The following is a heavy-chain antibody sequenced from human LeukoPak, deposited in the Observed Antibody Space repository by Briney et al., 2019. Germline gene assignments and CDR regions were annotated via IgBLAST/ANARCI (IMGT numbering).Heavy chain of an antibody. J-gene: IGHJ4*02. CDR2: ISYDGSNK. CDR1: GFTFSSYA. Sequence: GRSLRLSCAASGFTFSSYAMHWVRQAPGKGLEWVAVISYDGSNKYFADSVKGRFTISRDNSKNTLYLQMKSLRAEDTAVYYCARGADSSGYYSIFYFDYWGQGTLVTVSS. V-gene: IGHV3-30*04. D-gene: IGHD3-22*01. CDR3: ARGADSSGYYSIFYFDY.